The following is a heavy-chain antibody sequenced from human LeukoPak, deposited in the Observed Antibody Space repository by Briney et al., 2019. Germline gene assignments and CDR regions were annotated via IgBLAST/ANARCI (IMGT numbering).Heavy chain of an antibody. D-gene: IGHD6-19*01. Sequence: SETLSLTCTVSGGSISSYYWSWIRQPAGKGLEWIGRISTSGSTNYNPSLKSRLTMSVDTSKKQFSLKLSSVTAADTALYYCARDVGSGWFNYWGQGTLVTVSS. CDR1: GGSISSYY. CDR3: ARDVGSGWFNY. J-gene: IGHJ4*02. CDR2: ISTSGST. V-gene: IGHV4-4*07.